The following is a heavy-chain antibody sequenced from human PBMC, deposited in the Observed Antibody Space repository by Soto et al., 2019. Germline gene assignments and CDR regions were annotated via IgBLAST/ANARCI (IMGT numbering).Heavy chain of an antibody. CDR1: GFKFDNFG. Sequence: QVRLVESGGGVVQPGRSLRLSCAASGFKFDNFGMHWVRQAPGKVPEWVAVIWHDGTNEHYADSVKGRFTISRDNSKNTVYLQMNSRRGDDTAMYYCARDRGVGATNAKDYWGQGTRVTVSA. J-gene: IGHJ4*02. D-gene: IGHD1-26*01. CDR2: IWHDGTNE. V-gene: IGHV3-33*08. CDR3: ARDRGVGATNAKDY.